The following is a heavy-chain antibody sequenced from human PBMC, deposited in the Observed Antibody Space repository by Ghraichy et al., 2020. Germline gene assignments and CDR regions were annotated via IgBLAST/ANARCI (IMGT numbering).Heavy chain of an antibody. V-gene: IGHV3-33*01. CDR2: IWYDGSNK. D-gene: IGHD3-22*01. Sequence: GGSLRLSCAASGFTFSSYGMHWVRQAPGKGLEWVAVIWYDGSNKYYADSVKGRFTISRDNSKNTLYLQMNSLRAEDTAVYYCARDHNYYDSSGYFNYYYGMDVWGQGTTVTVSS. CDR1: GFTFSSYG. J-gene: IGHJ6*02. CDR3: ARDHNYYDSSGYFNYYYGMDV.